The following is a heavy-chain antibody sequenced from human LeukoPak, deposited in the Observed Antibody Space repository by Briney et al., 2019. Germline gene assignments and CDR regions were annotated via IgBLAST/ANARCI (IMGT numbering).Heavy chain of an antibody. CDR3: AREVVVAASPDYYYYYGMDV. CDR1: GGTFSSYA. D-gene: IGHD2-15*01. CDR2: IIPIFGTA. Sequence: SVKVSCKASGGTFSSYAISWVRQAPGQGLEWMGGIIPIFGTANYAQKFQGRVTITADESTSTAYMELSSPRSEDTAVYYCAREVVVAASPDYYYYYGMDVWGQGTTVTVSS. V-gene: IGHV1-69*13. J-gene: IGHJ6*02.